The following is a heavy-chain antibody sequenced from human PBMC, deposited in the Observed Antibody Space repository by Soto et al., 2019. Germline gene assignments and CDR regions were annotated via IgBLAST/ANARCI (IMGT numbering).Heavy chain of an antibody. CDR2: ISYDGSNK. D-gene: IGHD3-10*01. Sequence: GGSLRLSCAASGFTFSSYAMHWVHQAPGKGLEWVAVISYDGSNKYYADSVKGRFTISRDNSKNTLYLQMNSLRAEDTAVYYCARDLRGGLDVCGQGTTVTVSS. CDR3: ARDLRGGLDV. J-gene: IGHJ6*02. V-gene: IGHV3-30-3*01. CDR1: GFTFSSYA.